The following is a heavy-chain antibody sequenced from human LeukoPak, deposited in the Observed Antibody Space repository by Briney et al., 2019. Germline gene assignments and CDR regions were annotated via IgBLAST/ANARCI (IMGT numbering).Heavy chain of an antibody. CDR1: GSSISSGGYY. V-gene: IGHV4-31*03. J-gene: IGHJ3*02. CDR2: IYYSGST. CDR3: ARDVPLVNAFDI. D-gene: IGHD2-21*01. Sequence: PSQTLSLTCTVSGSSISSGGYYWSWIRQHPGKGLEWIGYIYYSGSTYYNPSLKSRVTISVDTSKNQFSLKLSSVTAADTAVYYCARDVPLVNAFDIWGQGTMVTVSS.